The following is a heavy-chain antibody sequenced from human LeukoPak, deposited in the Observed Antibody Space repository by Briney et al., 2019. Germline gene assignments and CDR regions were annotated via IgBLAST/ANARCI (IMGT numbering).Heavy chain of an antibody. V-gene: IGHV6-1*01. Sequence: SQTLSLTCAISGDSVSSNSAAWNWIRQSPSRGLEWLGRTYYRSTWYTDYAASVKSRISISPDTSKNQFSLHLSSVTPDDTAVYYCARQGVRYKYRSGWLTYNWFDPWGQGTLVNVSS. CDR2: TYYRSTWYT. CDR3: ARQGVRYKYRSGWLTYNWFDP. J-gene: IGHJ5*02. D-gene: IGHD6-19*01. CDR1: GDSVSSNSAA.